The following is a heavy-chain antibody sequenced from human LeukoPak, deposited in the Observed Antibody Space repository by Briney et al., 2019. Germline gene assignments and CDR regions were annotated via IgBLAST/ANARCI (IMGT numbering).Heavy chain of an antibody. CDR1: TLTFSSYS. CDR3: ATDTGG. CDR2: ISSNGGST. J-gene: IGHJ4*02. V-gene: IGHV3-64*01. Sequence: GRSLRLSCAASTLTFSSYSMHWVRHAPGKGLEYVSAISSNGGSTYYANSVKGRFTISRDNSKNTLYLQMGSLRADDMAVYYCATDTGGWGQGTLVTVFS. D-gene: IGHD4-23*01.